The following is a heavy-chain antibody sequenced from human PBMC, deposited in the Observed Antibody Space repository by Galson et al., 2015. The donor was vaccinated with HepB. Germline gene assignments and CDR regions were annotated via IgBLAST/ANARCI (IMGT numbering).Heavy chain of an antibody. CDR2: IYYSGST. CDR3: ARDKYDSSGFDY. J-gene: IGHJ4*02. V-gene: IGHV4-39*07. Sequence: TLSLTCTVSGGSISSSSHYWGWIRQPPGKGLEWIGSIYYSGSTYYNPSLKSRVTISVDTSKNQFSLKLSSVTAADTAVYYCARDKYDSSGFDYWGQGTLVTVSS. CDR1: GGSISSSSHY. D-gene: IGHD3-22*01.